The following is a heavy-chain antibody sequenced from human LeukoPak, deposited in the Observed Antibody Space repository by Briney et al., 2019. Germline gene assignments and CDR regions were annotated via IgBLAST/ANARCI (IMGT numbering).Heavy chain of an antibody. CDR3: ARVSMRYYYDSSGFDY. J-gene: IGHJ4*02. V-gene: IGHV3-30-3*01. D-gene: IGHD3-22*01. CDR2: ISYDGSNK. CDR1: GFTFSSYA. Sequence: GRSLRLPCAASGFTFSSYAMHWVRQAPGKGLEWVAVISYDGSNKYYADSVKGRFTISRDNSRNTLYLQMNSLRAEDTAVYYCARVSMRYYYDSSGFDYWGQGTLVTVSS.